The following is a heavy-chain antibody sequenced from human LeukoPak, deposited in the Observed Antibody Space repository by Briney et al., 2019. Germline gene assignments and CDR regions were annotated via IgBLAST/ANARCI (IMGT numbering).Heavy chain of an antibody. D-gene: IGHD3-22*01. V-gene: IGHV3-30*04. J-gene: IGHJ4*02. CDR2: MSYDGSNE. Sequence: GRSLRLSCAASEFTFNSYAMHWVRQPPGKGLEWVAVMSYDGSNEYYADSVKGRFTISRDNSKNTLYLQMNSLRAEDTAVYYCVRDWGYDSSGYWQKYFDTWGQGTLVTVSS. CDR3: VRDWGYDSSGYWQKYFDT. CDR1: EFTFNSYA.